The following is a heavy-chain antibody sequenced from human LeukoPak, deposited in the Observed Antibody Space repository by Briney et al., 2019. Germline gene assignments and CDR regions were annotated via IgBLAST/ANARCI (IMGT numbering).Heavy chain of an antibody. Sequence: SVKVSCKASGGTFSSYAISWVRQAPGQGLEWMGRIIPILGIANYAQKFQGRVTITADESTSTAYMELSSLRSEDTGVYYCARDRPYTGGWRGFDYWGQGTLVTVSS. J-gene: IGHJ4*02. CDR2: IIPILGIA. CDR1: GGTFSSYA. V-gene: IGHV1-69*04. D-gene: IGHD6-19*01. CDR3: ARDRPYTGGWRGFDY.